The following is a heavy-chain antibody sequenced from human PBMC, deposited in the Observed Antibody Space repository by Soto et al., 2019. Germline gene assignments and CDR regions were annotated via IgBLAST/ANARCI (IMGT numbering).Heavy chain of an antibody. CDR1: GFTFSNYA. J-gene: IGHJ4*02. D-gene: IGHD3-22*01. V-gene: IGHV3-23*01. CDR2: LTAGGGDT. Sequence: GGSLRLSCAASGFTFSNYAMSWVRQAPGKGLEWVSTLTAGGGDTYYAESVKGRFTISRDNAKNTVYLQMTSLRADDTAFYYCAGMILGNRDYWGRGTLVTVSS. CDR3: AGMILGNRDY.